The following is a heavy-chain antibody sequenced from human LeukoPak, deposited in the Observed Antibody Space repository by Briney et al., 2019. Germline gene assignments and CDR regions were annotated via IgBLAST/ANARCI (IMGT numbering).Heavy chain of an antibody. D-gene: IGHD3-9*01. Sequence: GGSLRLSCAASGFTFSDYYMSWIRQAPGKGLEWVSVIYSGGSTYYADSVKGRFTISRHNSKNTLYLQMNSLRAEDTAVYYCAREKTFDGARYFDWLFQPGGAFDIWGQGTMVTVSS. V-gene: IGHV3-53*04. CDR1: GFTFSDYY. CDR3: AREKTFDGARYFDWLFQPGGAFDI. CDR2: IYSGGST. J-gene: IGHJ3*02.